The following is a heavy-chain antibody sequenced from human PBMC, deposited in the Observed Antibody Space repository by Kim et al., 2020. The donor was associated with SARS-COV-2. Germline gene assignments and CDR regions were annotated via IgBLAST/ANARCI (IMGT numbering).Heavy chain of an antibody. CDR2: ISYDGSNK. Sequence: GGSLRLSCAASGFTFSSYGMHWVRQAPGKGLEWVAVISYDGSNKYYADSVKGRFTISRDNSKNTLYLQMNSLRAEDTAVYYCAKATDIVVVPAAIDYYYG. J-gene: IGHJ6*01. D-gene: IGHD2-2*01. V-gene: IGHV3-30*18. CDR3: AKATDIVVVPAAIDYYYG. CDR1: GFTFSSYG.